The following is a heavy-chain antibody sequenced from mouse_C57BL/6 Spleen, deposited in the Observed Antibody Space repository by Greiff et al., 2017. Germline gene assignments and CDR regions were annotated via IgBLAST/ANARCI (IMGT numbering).Heavy chain of an antibody. CDR2: IRSKSNNYAT. Sequence: EVQLVESGGGLVQPKGSLKLSCAASGFSFNTYAMNWVRQAPGKGLEWVARIRSKSNNYATYYADSVKDRFTISRDDSESMLYLQMNNLKTEDTAMYYSVRHPLYGYFDYWGQGTTLTVSS. CDR3: VRHPLYGYFDY. CDR1: GFSFNTYA. V-gene: IGHV10-1*01. J-gene: IGHJ2*01. D-gene: IGHD1-1*02.